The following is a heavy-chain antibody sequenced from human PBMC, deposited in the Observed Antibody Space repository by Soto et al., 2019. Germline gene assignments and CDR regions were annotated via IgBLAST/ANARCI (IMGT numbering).Heavy chain of an antibody. CDR3: ARDRLISGTYRYFDY. V-gene: IGHV3-11*05. Sequence: QVQLVESGGGFVKPGGSLRLSCAASGFTFSDHSMSWIRQAPGKRLEWVSNISSSSSYTNYADSVKARFTISRDNAKNSLFLQMNSLRVEDTAVYYCARDRLISGTYRYFDYWGQGTLVTVSS. CDR1: GFTFSDHS. D-gene: IGHD1-26*01. CDR2: ISSSSSYT. J-gene: IGHJ4*02.